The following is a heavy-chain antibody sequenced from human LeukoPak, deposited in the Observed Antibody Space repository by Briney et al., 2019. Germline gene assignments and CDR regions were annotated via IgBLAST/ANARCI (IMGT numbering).Heavy chain of an antibody. Sequence: GGSLRLSCAASGFTFSSYSKNWVRQAPGKGLEWVSYISRSSNTIYYADSVKGRFTISRDNAKNSLYLQMNSLRAEDTAVYYCASTWAIAAAGNYWGQGTLVTVSS. CDR1: GFTFSSYS. V-gene: IGHV3-48*01. CDR3: ASTWAIAAAGNY. CDR2: ISRSSNTI. J-gene: IGHJ4*02. D-gene: IGHD6-13*01.